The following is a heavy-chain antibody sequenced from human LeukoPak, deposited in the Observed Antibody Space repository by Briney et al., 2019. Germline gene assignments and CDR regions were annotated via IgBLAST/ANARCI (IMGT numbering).Heavy chain of an antibody. J-gene: IGHJ3*02. CDR1: GGSISSYY. CDR2: IDYSGST. V-gene: IGHV4-59*08. D-gene: IGHD6-6*01. CDR3: ARCLGAARQGAFDI. Sequence: SETLSLTCTVSGGSISSYYWSWIRQPPGKGLEWIGYIDYSGSTDSNPSLKSRVTMSVDTSKNQFSLNLSSVTAADTAVYYCARCLGAARQGAFDIWGQGTMVTVSS.